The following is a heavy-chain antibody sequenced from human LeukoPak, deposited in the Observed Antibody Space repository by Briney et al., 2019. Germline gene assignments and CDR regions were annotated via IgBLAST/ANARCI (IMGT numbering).Heavy chain of an antibody. J-gene: IGHJ4*02. CDR1: GASVSGVY. V-gene: IGHV4-59*08. D-gene: IGHD2-15*01. CDR2: IYHSGDS. Sequence: SETLSLTCTVSGASVSGVYWSWIRQPPGKGLEWIGYIYHSGDSNCNPSLKSRVTVSLDTSKNQVSLRLTSVTAADKAVYYCARHPFATPFDFWGRGTLVTVSS. CDR3: ARHPFATPFDF.